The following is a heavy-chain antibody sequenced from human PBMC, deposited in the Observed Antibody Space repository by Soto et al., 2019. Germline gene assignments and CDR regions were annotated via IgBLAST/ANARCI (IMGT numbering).Heavy chain of an antibody. CDR1: GFTFSSYG. Sequence: PGGSLRLSCAASGFTFSSYGMHWVRQAPGKGLEWVAVIWYDGSNKYYADSVKGRFTISRDNSKNTLYLQMNSLRAEDTAVYYCAREYRYCSSTSCPGGFDYGMDVWGQGTTVTVS. V-gene: IGHV3-33*01. D-gene: IGHD2-2*01. J-gene: IGHJ6*02. CDR2: IWYDGSNK. CDR3: AREYRYCSSTSCPGGFDYGMDV.